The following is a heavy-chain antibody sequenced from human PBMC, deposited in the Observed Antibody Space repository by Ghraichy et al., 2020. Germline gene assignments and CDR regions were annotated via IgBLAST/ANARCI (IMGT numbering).Heavy chain of an antibody. J-gene: IGHJ4*02. Sequence: SQTLSLTCTVSGGSISSYYWSWIRQPPGKGLEWIGYIYYSGSTNYNPSLKSRVTISVDTSKNQFSLKLSSVTAADTAVYYCARAGYSYAMYYFDYWGQGTRVTVSS. V-gene: IGHV4-59*01. CDR1: GGSISSYY. D-gene: IGHD5-18*01. CDR3: ARAGYSYAMYYFDY. CDR2: IYYSGST.